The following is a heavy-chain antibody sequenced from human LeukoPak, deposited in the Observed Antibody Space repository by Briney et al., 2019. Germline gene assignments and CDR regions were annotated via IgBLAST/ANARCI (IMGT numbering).Heavy chain of an antibody. Sequence: PSETLSLTCDVSGYSISSGYYWVWIRQPPGKGLEWIGNLYPSGITYYNPSLKSRVTISVDTSKNQFSLNLSSVTAADTAVYYCARDTAAAGNFDYWGQGTLVTLSS. V-gene: IGHV4-38-2*02. CDR1: GYSISSGYY. CDR2: LYPSGIT. CDR3: ARDTAAAGNFDY. D-gene: IGHD6-13*01. J-gene: IGHJ4*02.